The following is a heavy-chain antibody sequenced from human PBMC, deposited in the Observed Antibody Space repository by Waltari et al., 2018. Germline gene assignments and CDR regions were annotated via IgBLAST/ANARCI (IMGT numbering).Heavy chain of an antibody. Sequence: EVQLVESGGGLVKPGGSLRLSCAASGFTFSSYSMNWVRQAPGKGLEWVSSISCSSSYIYYADSVKGRFTISRDNAKNSLYLQMNSLRAEDTAVYYCARGASKSIAARCFDYWGQGTLVTVSS. CDR1: GFTFSSYS. D-gene: IGHD6-6*01. V-gene: IGHV3-21*01. CDR2: ISCSSSYI. J-gene: IGHJ4*02. CDR3: ARGASKSIAARCFDY.